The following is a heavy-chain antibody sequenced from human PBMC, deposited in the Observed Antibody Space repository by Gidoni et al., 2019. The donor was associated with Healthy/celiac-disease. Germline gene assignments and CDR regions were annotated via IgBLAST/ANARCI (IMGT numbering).Heavy chain of an antibody. J-gene: IGHJ3*02. CDR3: AGDTAMVWGAFDI. Sequence: EVQLMESGGGLVQPGGSLRLSCAASGFPFSSYWMHWVRQAPGKGLVWVSRINSDGSSTSYADSVKGRFTISRDNAKNTLYLQMNSLRAEDTAVYYCAGDTAMVWGAFDIWGQGTMVTVSS. CDR1: GFPFSSYW. V-gene: IGHV3-74*01. D-gene: IGHD5-18*01. CDR2: INSDGSST.